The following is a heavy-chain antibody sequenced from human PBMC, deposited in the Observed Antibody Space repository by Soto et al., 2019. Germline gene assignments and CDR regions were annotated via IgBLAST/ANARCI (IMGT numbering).Heavy chain of an antibody. CDR3: ARDNIVVVPAAEFDY. CDR1: GYTFTSYA. D-gene: IGHD2-2*01. V-gene: IGHV1-3*01. Sequence: ASVKVSCKASGYTFTSYAMHWVRQAPGQRLEWMGWINAGNGNTKYSQKFQGRVTITRDTSASTAYMELSSLRSEDTAVYYCARDNIVVVPAAEFDYWGQGTLVTVSS. J-gene: IGHJ4*02. CDR2: INAGNGNT.